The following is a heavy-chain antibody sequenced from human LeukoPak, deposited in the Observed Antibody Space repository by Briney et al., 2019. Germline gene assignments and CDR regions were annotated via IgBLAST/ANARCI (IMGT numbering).Heavy chain of an antibody. J-gene: IGHJ5*02. CDR1: GGSFSGYY. CDR2: INHSGST. D-gene: IGHD2-2*02. Sequence: SETLSLTCAVYGGSFSGYYWSWIRQPPGKGLEWIGEINHSGSTNYNPSLKSRVTILVDTSKNQFSLKLSSVTAADTAVYYCARGGGIVVVPAAIWGFDPWGQGTLVTVSS. V-gene: IGHV4-34*01. CDR3: ARGGGIVVVPAAIWGFDP.